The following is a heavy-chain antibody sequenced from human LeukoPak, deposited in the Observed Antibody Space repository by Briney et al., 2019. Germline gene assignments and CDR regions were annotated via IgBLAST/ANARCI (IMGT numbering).Heavy chain of an antibody. CDR1: GFTFSSYA. D-gene: IGHD3-3*01. CDR2: ISYDGSNK. CDR3: AREPYDSYDAFDI. V-gene: IGHV3-30-3*01. Sequence: PGRSLRLSCAASGFTFSSYAMHWVRQPPGKGLEWVAVISYDGSNKYYADSVKGRFTISRDNSKNTLYLQMNSLRTEDTAVYYCAREPYDSYDAFDIRGQGTKVTVSS. J-gene: IGHJ3*02.